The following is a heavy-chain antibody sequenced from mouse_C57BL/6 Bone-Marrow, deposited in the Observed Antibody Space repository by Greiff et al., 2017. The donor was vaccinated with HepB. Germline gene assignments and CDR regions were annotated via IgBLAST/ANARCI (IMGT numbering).Heavy chain of an antibody. CDR3: ARRRTYYSNYTYYFDY. V-gene: IGHV1-80*01. J-gene: IGHJ2*01. D-gene: IGHD2-5*01. Sequence: QVQLQESGAELVKPGASVKISCKASGYAFSSYWMNWVKQRPGKGLEWIGQIYPGDGDTNYNGKFKGKATLTADKSSSTAYMQLSSLTSEDSAVYFCARRRTYYSNYTYYFDYWGQGTTLTVSS. CDR1: GYAFSSYW. CDR2: IYPGDGDT.